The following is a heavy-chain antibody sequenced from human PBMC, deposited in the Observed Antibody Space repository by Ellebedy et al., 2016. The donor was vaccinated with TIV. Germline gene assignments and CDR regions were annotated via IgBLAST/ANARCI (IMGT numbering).Heavy chain of an antibody. CDR2: IWFDGREE. V-gene: IGHV3-33*08. CDR3: ARDLRWDWSGQRFDS. D-gene: IGHD3-3*01. J-gene: IGHJ4*02. Sequence: GESLKISCAASGFTFSSYWMSWVRQAPGKGLEWVAFIWFDGREEYYADSVKGRFTISRDNSKDTVFLQMTSLIDEDTAMYYCARDLRWDWSGQRFDSWGQGTLVTVSS. CDR1: GFTFSSYW.